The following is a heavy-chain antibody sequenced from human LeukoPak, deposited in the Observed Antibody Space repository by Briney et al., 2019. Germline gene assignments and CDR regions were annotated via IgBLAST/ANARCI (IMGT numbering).Heavy chain of an antibody. D-gene: IGHD3-22*01. CDR1: GGSISSYY. Sequence: SETLSLTCTVSGGSISSYYWSWIRQPAGKGLEWIGRIYTSGSTNYNPSLKSRVTMSVDTSKNQFSLKLSSVTAADTAVYYCARESYYYDSSGLQFDYWGQGTLVTVSS. CDR2: IYTSGST. CDR3: ARESYYYDSSGLQFDY. J-gene: IGHJ4*02. V-gene: IGHV4-4*07.